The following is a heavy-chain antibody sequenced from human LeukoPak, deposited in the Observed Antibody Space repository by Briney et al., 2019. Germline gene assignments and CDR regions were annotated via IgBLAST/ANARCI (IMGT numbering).Heavy chain of an antibody. D-gene: IGHD2-15*01. CDR1: GYTFTSYG. CDR2: ISPYNGDT. J-gene: IGHJ4*02. CDR3: ARDIGYCSGGTCSPYCDY. V-gene: IGHV1-18*04. Sequence: GASVKVSCKASGYTFTSYGISWVRQAPGQGPEWMGWISPYNGDTNYAQRLQGRVTMTTDTSASTAYMELRSLRSDDTAVYDCARDIGYCSGGTCSPYCDYWGQGTLVTVSS.